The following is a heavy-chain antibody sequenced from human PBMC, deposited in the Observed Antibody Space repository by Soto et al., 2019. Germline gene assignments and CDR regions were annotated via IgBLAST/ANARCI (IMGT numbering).Heavy chain of an antibody. D-gene: IGHD3-9*01. J-gene: IGHJ4*02. CDR3: ASNVLRPFDPPAALDY. CDR2: ISGSGGST. CDR1: GFSFSSYA. V-gene: IGHV3-23*01. Sequence: EVQLLESGGGLVQPGGSLRLSCAASGFSFSSYAMSWVRQAPGTGLEWVSGISGSGGSTYYADYVKGRFTISRDNSKNTLYLQATGLRAEDTAVSYCASNVLRPFDPPAALDYWGKGTLVTVSS.